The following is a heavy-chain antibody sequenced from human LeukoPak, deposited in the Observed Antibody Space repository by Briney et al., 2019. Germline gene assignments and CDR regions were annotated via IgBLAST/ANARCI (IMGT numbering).Heavy chain of an antibody. Sequence: SVKVSCTASGYTFTSYYMHWVRQAPGQGLEWMGRIIPILGIANYAQKFQGRVTITADKSTSTAYMELSSLRSEDTAVYYCASSSLYGSGSYYGYWGQGTLVTVSS. J-gene: IGHJ4*02. CDR1: GYTFTSYY. CDR3: ASSSLYGSGSYYGY. D-gene: IGHD3-10*01. V-gene: IGHV1-69*02. CDR2: IIPILGIA.